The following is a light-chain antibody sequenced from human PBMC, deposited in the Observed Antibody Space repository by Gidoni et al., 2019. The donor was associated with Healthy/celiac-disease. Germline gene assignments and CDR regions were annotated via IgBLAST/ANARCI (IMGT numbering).Light chain of an antibody. J-gene: IGKJ5*01. Sequence: EVVMTQSPATLSVSPGERATLSCRASQSVSSNLSWYQQKPGQAPRLLIYGASTWATGIPARFSGSGSGTEFTLTISSLQSEDFAVYYCQQYNNWPPITFGQGTRLEIK. CDR3: QQYNNWPPIT. CDR1: QSVSSN. V-gene: IGKV3-15*01. CDR2: GAS.